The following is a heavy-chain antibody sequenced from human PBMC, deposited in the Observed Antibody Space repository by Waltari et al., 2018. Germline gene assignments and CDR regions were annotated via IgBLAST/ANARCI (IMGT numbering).Heavy chain of an antibody. Sequence: QVQLQESGPGLVKPSQTLSLTCTVSGGSISSGSYYWSWIRQPAGKGLEWIGRIYTSGSTNDNPSLKSRVTISVDTSKNQFSLKLSSVTAADTAVYYCAREPDIAVADRGAFDIWGQGTMVTVSS. CDR3: AREPDIAVADRGAFDI. V-gene: IGHV4-61*02. CDR2: IYTSGST. CDR1: GGSISSGSYY. J-gene: IGHJ3*02. D-gene: IGHD6-19*01.